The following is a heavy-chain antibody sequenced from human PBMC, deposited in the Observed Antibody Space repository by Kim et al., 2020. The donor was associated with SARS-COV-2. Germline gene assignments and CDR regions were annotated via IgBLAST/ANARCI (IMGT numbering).Heavy chain of an antibody. J-gene: IGHJ3*02. Sequence: GGSLRLSCAASGFTFSSYSMNWVRQAPGKGLEWVSYISSSSSTIYYADSVKGRFTISRDNAKNSLYLQMNSLRDEDTAVYYCASSTMVRGVSARAFDIWGQGTMVTVSS. CDR3: ASSTMVRGVSARAFDI. D-gene: IGHD3-10*01. CDR1: GFTFSSYS. CDR2: ISSSSSTI. V-gene: IGHV3-48*02.